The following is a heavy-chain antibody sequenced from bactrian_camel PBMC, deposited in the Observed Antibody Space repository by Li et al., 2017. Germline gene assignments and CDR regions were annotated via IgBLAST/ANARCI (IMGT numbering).Heavy chain of an antibody. J-gene: IGHJ4*01. D-gene: IGHD6*01. V-gene: IGHV3S1*01. CDR2: IDITYGVS. CDR3: VCDGGAWYGRY. Sequence: QVQLVESGGGSVQPGGSLRLSCVASGFTFRSYAMYWVRQAPGKALEWVSLIDITYGVSFYEDSVKGRFTISRDFAKNTQYLEMNSLKPEDTAVYYCVCDGGAWYGRYWGQGTQVTVS. CDR1: GFTFRSYA.